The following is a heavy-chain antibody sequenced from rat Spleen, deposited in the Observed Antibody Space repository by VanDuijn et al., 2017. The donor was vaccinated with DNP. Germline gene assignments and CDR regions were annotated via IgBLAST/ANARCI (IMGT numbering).Heavy chain of an antibody. Sequence: EVQLVESGGGLVQPGRSLKLSCAASGFTFSNYYMAWVRQAPKKGLEWVATIINDGSRTYYRDSVKGRFTISRDNAKSTLYLQMDSRWSEYTATYYCGTRGYDGYSHVDYFDYWGQGVMVTVSS. V-gene: IGHV5S10*01. CDR1: GFTFSNYY. CDR2: IINDGSRT. D-gene: IGHD1-12*03. J-gene: IGHJ2*01. CDR3: GTRGYDGYSHVDYFDY.